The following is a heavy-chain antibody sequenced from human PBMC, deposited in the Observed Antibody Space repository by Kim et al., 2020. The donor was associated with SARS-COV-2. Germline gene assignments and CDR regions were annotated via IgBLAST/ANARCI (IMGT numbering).Heavy chain of an antibody. J-gene: IGHJ6*01. Sequence: GGSLRLSCAGSGFTFRNYVMHWVRQATGKGLEWVSAIGTAGDTYFAGSVKGRFTISREDAKNSMYLQMNSLRAGDTAVYYCARASSAWYGNYYYAMDVWG. CDR3: ARASSAWYGNYYYAMDV. CDR1: GFTFRNYV. D-gene: IGHD6-19*01. V-gene: IGHV3-13*04. CDR2: IGTAGDT.